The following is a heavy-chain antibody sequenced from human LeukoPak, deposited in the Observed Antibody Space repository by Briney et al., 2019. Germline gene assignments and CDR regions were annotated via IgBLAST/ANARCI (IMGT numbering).Heavy chain of an antibody. V-gene: IGHV4-34*01. CDR1: GGSFSGYY. D-gene: IGHD2/OR15-2a*01. CDR3: ARGRGYNSFDY. CDR2: INHSGST. Sequence: SETLSLTCAVYGGSFSGYYWSWIRQPPGKGLEWIGEINHSGSTNYNPSLKSRVTLSVDTSKNQFSLKPSSVTAADTAVYYCARGRGYNSFDYWGQGTLVTVSS. J-gene: IGHJ4*02.